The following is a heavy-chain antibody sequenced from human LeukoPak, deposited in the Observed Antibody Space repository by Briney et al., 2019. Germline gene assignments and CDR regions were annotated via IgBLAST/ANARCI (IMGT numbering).Heavy chain of an antibody. CDR1: GGSISSSSYY. D-gene: IGHD3-10*01. CDR3: ARHYYYGSGTYY. CDR2: IYYSGST. Sequence: PSETLSLTCTVSGGSISSSSYYWGWIRQPPGKGLEWIGSIYYSGSTYYNPPLKSRVTISVDTSKNQFSLKLSSVTAADTAVYYCARHYYYGSGTYYWGQGTLVTVSS. V-gene: IGHV4-39*01. J-gene: IGHJ4*02.